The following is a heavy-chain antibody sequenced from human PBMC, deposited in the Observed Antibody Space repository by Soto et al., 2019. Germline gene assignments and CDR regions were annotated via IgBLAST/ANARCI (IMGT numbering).Heavy chain of an antibody. CDR3: ARARATIAAAAIFDC. D-gene: IGHD6-13*01. V-gene: IGHV4-59*12. CDR1: GGSISSYY. J-gene: IGHJ4*02. CDR2: VYRTGST. Sequence: SETLSLTCTVSGGSISSYYWSWIRQPPGKGLEWIGEVYRTGSTNYNPSLESRLTISVDKSKNQFSLKLTSVTAADTAVYYCARARATIAAAAIFDCWGQGTLVTVSS.